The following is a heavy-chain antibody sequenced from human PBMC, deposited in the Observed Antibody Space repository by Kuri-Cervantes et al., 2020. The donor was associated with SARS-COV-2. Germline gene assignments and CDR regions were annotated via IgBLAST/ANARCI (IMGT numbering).Heavy chain of an antibody. CDR1: GFTFSSYW. Sequence: GGSLRLSCAASGFTFSSYWMSWVHQAPGKGLEWVANIKQDGSEKYYVDSVKGRFTISRDNAKNSLYLQMNSLRAEDTAVYYCAKNTIFDPPVSYYMDVWGKGTTVTVSS. V-gene: IGHV3-7*03. CDR2: IKQDGSEK. J-gene: IGHJ6*03. CDR3: AKNTIFDPPVSYYMDV. D-gene: IGHD3-3*01.